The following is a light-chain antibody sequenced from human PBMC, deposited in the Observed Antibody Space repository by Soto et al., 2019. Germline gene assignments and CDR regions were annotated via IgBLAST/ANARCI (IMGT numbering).Light chain of an antibody. V-gene: IGKV1-5*03. Sequence: DIQMTQSPSTLSASVGDRVTITCRASQSISSWLAWYQQKPGKAPKLLIYKASSLESGVPSRFSGSGSGTDFTLSVSSLHPDDFATYYCQQYESFPRTFGQGTTVVVK. CDR1: QSISSW. CDR2: KAS. J-gene: IGKJ1*01. CDR3: QQYESFPRT.